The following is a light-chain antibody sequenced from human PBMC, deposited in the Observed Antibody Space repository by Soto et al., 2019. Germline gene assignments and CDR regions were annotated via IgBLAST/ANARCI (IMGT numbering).Light chain of an antibody. V-gene: IGKV1-39*01. CDR2: AAS. CDR1: SGIGNY. CDR3: QQSYSTLWT. Sequence: DIQMTHSPPSLSASVGDRVPITCRATSGIGNYLNCYQQKPGKAPKLLIYAASSFQSGVPSRFSGSGSGTDFTLTISSLQPEDFATYYCQQSYSTLWTFGQGTKVEIK. J-gene: IGKJ1*01.